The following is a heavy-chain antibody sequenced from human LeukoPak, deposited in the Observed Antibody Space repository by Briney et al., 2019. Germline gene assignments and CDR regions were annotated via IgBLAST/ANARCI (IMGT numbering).Heavy chain of an antibody. D-gene: IGHD6-6*01. J-gene: IGHJ5*02. Sequence: PSETLSLTCTVSGYSISSGYYWGWIRQPPGKGLEWIGSIYHSGSTNYNPSLKSRVTISVDTSKNQFSLKLSSVTAADTAVYYCARGLPPRIAARHNWFDPWGQGTLVTVSS. CDR1: GYSISSGYY. CDR3: ARGLPPRIAARHNWFDP. V-gene: IGHV4-38-2*02. CDR2: IYHSGST.